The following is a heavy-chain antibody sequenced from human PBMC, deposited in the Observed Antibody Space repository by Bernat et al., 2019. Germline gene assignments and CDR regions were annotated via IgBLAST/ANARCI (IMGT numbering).Heavy chain of an antibody. J-gene: IGHJ3*01. CDR2: VAGSGHRA. D-gene: IGHD1-20*01. CDR1: GVTFSSFA. CDR3: AKDITAGGGYDAFDS. Sequence: EVQLVESGGALVQPGGSLRLSCVVSGVTFSSFAMSWVRQAPGKGLEWVAGVAGSGHRAHHADSVKGRFTVSRDNLKDTVWLQMNSLRVEDTALYFCAKDITAGGGYDAFDSWGQGTMVIVSS. V-gene: IGHV3-23*04.